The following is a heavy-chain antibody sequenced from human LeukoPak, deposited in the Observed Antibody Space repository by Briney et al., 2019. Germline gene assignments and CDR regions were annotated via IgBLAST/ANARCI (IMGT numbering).Heavy chain of an antibody. CDR3: AKDYYDFWSGYYLDAFDI. CDR1: GFTFRSYG. CDR2: IRYDGSNK. J-gene: IGHJ3*02. D-gene: IGHD3-3*01. V-gene: IGHV3-30*02. Sequence: GGSLRLSCAASGFTFRSYGMHWVRQAPGKGLEWVAFIRYDGSNKYYADSVKGRFTISRDNSKNTLYLQMNSLRAEDTAVYYCAKDYYDFWSGYYLDAFDIWGQGTMVTVSS.